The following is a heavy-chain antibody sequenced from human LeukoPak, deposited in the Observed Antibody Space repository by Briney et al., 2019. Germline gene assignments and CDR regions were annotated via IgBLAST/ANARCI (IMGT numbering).Heavy chain of an antibody. CDR3: ARFPTYYYDPYGMDV. Sequence: ASVKVSCKASGYTSTGYYMHWVRQAPGQGLEWMGWINPNSGGTIYAQKFQGRVTMTRDTSISTAYMELSRLRSDDTAVYYCARFPTYYYDPYGMDVWGQGTTVTVSS. CDR2: INPNSGGT. V-gene: IGHV1-2*02. J-gene: IGHJ6*02. CDR1: GYTSTGYY.